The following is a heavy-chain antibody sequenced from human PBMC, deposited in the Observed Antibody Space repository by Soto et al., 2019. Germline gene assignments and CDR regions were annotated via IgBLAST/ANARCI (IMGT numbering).Heavy chain of an antibody. V-gene: IGHV1-69*13. D-gene: IGHD3-16*02. Sequence: SVKVSCKASGGTFSSYAISWVRQAPGQGLEWMGGIIPIFGTANYAQKFQGRVTITADESTSTAYMELSSLRSEDTAVYYCARGESGDYVWGSYRPNWFDPWGQGTLVTVS. CDR1: GGTFSSYA. J-gene: IGHJ5*02. CDR3: ARGESGDYVWGSYRPNWFDP. CDR2: IIPIFGTA.